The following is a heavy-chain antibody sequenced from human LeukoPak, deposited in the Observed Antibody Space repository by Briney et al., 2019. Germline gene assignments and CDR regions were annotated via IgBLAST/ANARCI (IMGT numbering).Heavy chain of an antibody. D-gene: IGHD5-12*01. Sequence: GGSLRLSCVASGFTFSSYWMSWVRQAPGKGLEWVANIKQDGSEKYYVDSVKGRFTISRDNAKNSLYLQMNSLRAEDTAVYYCGRGAWNFDYWGQGTLVSVSS. V-gene: IGHV3-7*01. J-gene: IGHJ4*02. CDR2: IKQDGSEK. CDR1: GFTFSSYW. CDR3: GRGAWNFDY.